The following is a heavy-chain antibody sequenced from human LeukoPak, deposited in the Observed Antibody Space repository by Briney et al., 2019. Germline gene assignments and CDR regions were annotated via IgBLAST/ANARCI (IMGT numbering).Heavy chain of an antibody. CDR3: ARYWGGIAAAGENWFDP. J-gene: IGHJ5*02. Sequence: SETLSLTCTVSGGSISSSSYYWGWIRQPPGKGLEWIGSIYYSGSTYYNPSLKSRVTISVDTSKNQFSLKLSSVTAADTAVYYCARYWGGIAAAGENWFDPWGQGTLVTVSS. V-gene: IGHV4-39*07. CDR1: GGSISSSSYY. CDR2: IYYSGST. D-gene: IGHD6-13*01.